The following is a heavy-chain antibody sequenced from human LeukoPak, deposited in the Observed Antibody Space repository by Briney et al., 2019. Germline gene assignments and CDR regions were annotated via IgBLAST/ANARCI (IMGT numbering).Heavy chain of an antibody. Sequence: SETLSLTCNVSGESISSHYWSWTRQSPGKGLEWIGYITNSGTTKFNPSLKSRVTISRDTSKNQISLRLTSVTAADTAVYYCARLREYYGSGTYPTDYWGQGTLVTVSS. CDR3: ARLREYYGSGTYPTDY. CDR2: ITNSGTT. J-gene: IGHJ4*02. CDR1: GESISSHY. D-gene: IGHD3-10*01. V-gene: IGHV4-59*08.